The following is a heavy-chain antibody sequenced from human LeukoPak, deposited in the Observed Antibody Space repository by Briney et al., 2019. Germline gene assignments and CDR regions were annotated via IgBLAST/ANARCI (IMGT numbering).Heavy chain of an antibody. Sequence: GGSLRLSCTASGFTFGDYAMSWFRQDPGKLLGWVVFVRSKAYGGTTEYAASVKGRFTISRDDSKSIAYLQMNSLKTEDTAVYYCTRGKHDFWSGYYPYTYDWGQGTLVTVSS. J-gene: IGHJ4*02. V-gene: IGHV3-49*03. CDR1: GFTFGDYA. CDR2: VRSKAYGGTT. D-gene: IGHD3-3*01. CDR3: TRGKHDFWSGYYPYTYD.